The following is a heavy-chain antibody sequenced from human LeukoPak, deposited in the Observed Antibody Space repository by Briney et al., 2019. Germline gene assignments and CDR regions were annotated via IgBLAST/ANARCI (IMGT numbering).Heavy chain of an antibody. CDR1: GGSFSGYY. Sequence: PSETLSLTCAVYGGSFSGYYWSWIRQPPGKGLEWIGEIDHSGRTNSNPSLKSRVTISVDMSKNQFSLRLTSVTAADTAVYYCARKSIVTAGRKPYDYWDQGTRVTVSS. D-gene: IGHD6-13*01. J-gene: IGHJ4*02. V-gene: IGHV4-34*01. CDR3: ARKSIVTAGRKPYDY. CDR2: IDHSGRT.